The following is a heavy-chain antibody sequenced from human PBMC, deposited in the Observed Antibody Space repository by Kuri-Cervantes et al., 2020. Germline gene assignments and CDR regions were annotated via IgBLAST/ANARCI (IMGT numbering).Heavy chain of an antibody. J-gene: IGHJ4*02. CDR3: ARISGRYDY. CDR1: GGSLNGYY. Sequence: SETLSLTCGVYGGSLNGYYWTWICQPPGKGLEWIGEINPSGSAYYNSSLKSRVAISVDTSKNQFSLNLSSVTAADTAVYYCARISGRYDYWGQGTLVTVSS. V-gene: IGHV4-34*01. CDR2: INPSGSA. D-gene: IGHD5-12*01.